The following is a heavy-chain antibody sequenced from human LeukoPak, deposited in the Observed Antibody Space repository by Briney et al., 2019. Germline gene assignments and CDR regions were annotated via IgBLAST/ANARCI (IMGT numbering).Heavy chain of an antibody. CDR2: IGGSGGST. CDR1: GFTFSTYA. J-gene: IGHJ4*02. D-gene: IGHD3-22*01. V-gene: IGHV3-23*01. Sequence: GGSLRLSCAASGFTFSTYAMSWVRQAPGKGLEWVSAIGGSGGSTYYADSVKGRFTISRDNSKNTLYLQMNSLRAGDTAVYYCAKSSYYDSSGFYREYYFDYWGQGTLVPVSS. CDR3: AKSSYYDSSGFYREYYFDY.